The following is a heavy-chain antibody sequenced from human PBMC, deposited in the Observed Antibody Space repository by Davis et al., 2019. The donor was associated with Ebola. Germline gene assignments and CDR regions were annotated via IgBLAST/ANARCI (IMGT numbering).Heavy chain of an antibody. Sequence: SETLSLTCSVSGDSISSYYWSWIRQPPGKGLEWIGFVYYTGSTNHNPSLKSRVTISVDTSKNQFSLKLSSVTAADTAVYYCARDLKIGYYKDWFDPWGQGTLVTVSS. CDR1: GDSISSYY. D-gene: IGHD3-9*01. CDR2: VYYTGST. CDR3: ARDLKIGYYKDWFDP. J-gene: IGHJ5*02. V-gene: IGHV4-59*01.